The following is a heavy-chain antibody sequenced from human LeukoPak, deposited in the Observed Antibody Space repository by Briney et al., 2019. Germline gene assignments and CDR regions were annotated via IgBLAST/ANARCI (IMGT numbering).Heavy chain of an antibody. V-gene: IGHV3-21*01. Sequence: PGGSLRLSCAASGFTFSSYSMNWVRQAPGKGLEWVSSISGSSEHILYADSVKGRFTISRDNAKNLLYLQMNSLRAEDTAVYYCARFETVAVKSLDYWGQGTLVSVSS. CDR3: ARFETVAVKSLDY. D-gene: IGHD6-19*01. J-gene: IGHJ4*02. CDR1: GFTFSSYS. CDR2: ISGSSEHI.